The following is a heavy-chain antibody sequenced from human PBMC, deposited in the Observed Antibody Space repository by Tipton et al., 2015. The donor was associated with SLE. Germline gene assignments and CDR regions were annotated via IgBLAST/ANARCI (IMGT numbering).Heavy chain of an antibody. V-gene: IGHV4-59*01. Sequence: TLSLTCTVSGGSISSYYWSWIRQPPGKGLEWIGDIYYSGSTNYNPSLKSRVTISVDTSKNQFSLKLSSVTAADTAVYYCARDRPFRKMTTVTSLAFDIWGQGTMVTVSS. CDR2: IYYSGST. J-gene: IGHJ3*02. CDR1: GGSISSYY. CDR3: ARDRPFRKMTTVTSLAFDI. D-gene: IGHD4-17*01.